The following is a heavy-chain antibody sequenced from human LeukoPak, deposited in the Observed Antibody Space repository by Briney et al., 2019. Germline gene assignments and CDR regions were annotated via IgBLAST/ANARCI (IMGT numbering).Heavy chain of an antibody. Sequence: ASVKVSCKASGYTFTSYAMHWVRQAPGQRLEWMGWINAGNGNTKCSEKLQGRVTITRDTSASTAYMELSSLRSEDTAVYFCATYYGSGSYHSDYYYYGMDVWGKGTTVTVSS. J-gene: IGHJ6*04. CDR3: ATYYGSGSYHSDYYYYGMDV. D-gene: IGHD3-10*01. CDR2: INAGNGNT. CDR1: GYTFTSYA. V-gene: IGHV1-3*01.